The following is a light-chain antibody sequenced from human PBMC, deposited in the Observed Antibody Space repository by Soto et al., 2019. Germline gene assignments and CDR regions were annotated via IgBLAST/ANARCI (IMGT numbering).Light chain of an antibody. CDR3: SAFAGSGPSV. V-gene: IGLV2-8*01. J-gene: IGLJ2*01. CDR1: GSDIGAYNY. Sequence: QSALTQPPSASGSPGQSVTISCTGTGSDIGAYNYVSWYQHHPGKAPKLILFEVSRRPSGVPDRFFGSKSGYTASLTVSGLQADDEADYFCSAFAGSGPSVFGGGTKVTVL. CDR2: EVS.